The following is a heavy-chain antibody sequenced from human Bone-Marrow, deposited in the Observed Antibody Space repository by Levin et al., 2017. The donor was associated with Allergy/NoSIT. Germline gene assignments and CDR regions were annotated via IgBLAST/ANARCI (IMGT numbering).Heavy chain of an antibody. Sequence: GGSLRLSCTASGFDFSMYDMHWVRQGAGRAPEWVSAIGTASETHYPASVRGRFTVSRDNFKNALYLQMNILRPEDTAAYYCARGGTPTDAFDIWGQGTVVTVSS. CDR1: GFDFSMYD. J-gene: IGHJ3*02. D-gene: IGHD2-15*01. V-gene: IGHV3-13*01. CDR3: ARGGTPTDAFDI. CDR2: IGTASET.